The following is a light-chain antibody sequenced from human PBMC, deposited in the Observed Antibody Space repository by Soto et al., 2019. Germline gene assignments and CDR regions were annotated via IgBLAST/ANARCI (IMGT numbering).Light chain of an antibody. CDR2: GAS. V-gene: IGKV3-20*01. J-gene: IGKJ1*01. Sequence: EIVLTQSPGALSLSPGERATLSCRASQSVSSSFLAWYQQKPGQAPRLLIYGASSRATGIPDRFSGSGSGTDFTLTISRLEPEDFAEYYCQQYDSSPRTFGQGTKVEIK. CDR3: QQYDSSPRT. CDR1: QSVSSSF.